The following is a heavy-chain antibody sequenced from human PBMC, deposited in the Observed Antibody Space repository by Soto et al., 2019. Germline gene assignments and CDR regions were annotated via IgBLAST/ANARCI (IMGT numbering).Heavy chain of an antibody. D-gene: IGHD2-8*01. J-gene: IGHJ4*02. CDR2: INQDGSEK. CDR1: GFTFSSFW. Sequence: EVQLVESGGGLVQPGGSLRLSCAASGFTFSSFWMTWVRQAPGKGLEWVANINQDGSEKHYVDSVKGRFTISRDNAKKDLYLQMNSLSGEDTAVYYCANGGHVDYCGQGTLVTVSS. V-gene: IGHV3-7*05. CDR3: ANGGHVDY.